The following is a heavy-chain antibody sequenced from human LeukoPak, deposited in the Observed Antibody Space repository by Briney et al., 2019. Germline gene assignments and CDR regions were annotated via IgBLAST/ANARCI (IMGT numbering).Heavy chain of an antibody. CDR3: AKALLRFLEWFHGMDV. D-gene: IGHD3-3*01. CDR2: ISYDGSNK. Sequence: PGGSLRLSCAASGFTFSSYGMHWVRQAPGKGLEWVAVISYDGSNKYYADSVKGRFTISRDNSKSTLYLQMNSLRAEDTAVYYCAKALLRFLEWFHGMDVWGQGSTVTVSS. CDR1: GFTFSSYG. V-gene: IGHV3-30*18. J-gene: IGHJ6*02.